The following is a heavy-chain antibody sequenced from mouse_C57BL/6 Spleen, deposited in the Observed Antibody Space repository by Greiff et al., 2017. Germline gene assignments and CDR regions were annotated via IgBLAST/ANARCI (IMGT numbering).Heavy chain of an antibody. CDR3: ARRGITTVVGGYFDY. Sequence: VQLKQPGAELVKPGASVKMSCKASGYTFTSYWITWVKQRPGQGLEWIGDIYPGSGSTNYNEKFKSKATLTVDTSTSTAYMQLSSLTSEDSAVYFCARRGITTVVGGYFDYWGQGTTLTVSS. V-gene: IGHV1-55*01. CDR2: IYPGSGST. CDR1: GYTFTSYW. D-gene: IGHD1-1*01. J-gene: IGHJ2*01.